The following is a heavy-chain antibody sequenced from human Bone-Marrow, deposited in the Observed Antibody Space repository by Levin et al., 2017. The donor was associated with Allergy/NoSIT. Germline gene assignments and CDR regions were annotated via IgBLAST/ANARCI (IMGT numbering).Heavy chain of an antibody. D-gene: IGHD3-22*01. J-gene: IGHJ3*02. CDR3: ARVKGGYDSSGYPVWAFDI. V-gene: IGHV1-2*02. Sequence: ASVKVSCKASGYTFTGYYMHWVRQAPGQGLEWMGWINPNSGGTNYAQKFQGRVTMTRDTSISTAYMELSRLRSDDTAVYYCARVKGGYDSSGYPVWAFDIWGQGTMVTVSS. CDR2: INPNSGGT. CDR1: GYTFTGYY.